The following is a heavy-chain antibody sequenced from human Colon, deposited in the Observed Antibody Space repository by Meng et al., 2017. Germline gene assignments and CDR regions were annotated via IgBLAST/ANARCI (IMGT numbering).Heavy chain of an antibody. V-gene: IGHV4-4*02. J-gene: IGHJ4*02. CDR3: GTTDINYCPIHY. CDR1: GVSISTTNW. Sequence: QMQLRESGPGLVKPSGTLSCPCPVSGVSISTTNWWTSFRQSPGKGLEWIGEIAHTGRTNYNRSLKSRVTVSMDKSKNHFSLNVTSVTAADTAVYYCGTTDINYCPIHYWGQGTLVTVSS. D-gene: IGHD1/OR15-1a*01. CDR2: IAHTGRT.